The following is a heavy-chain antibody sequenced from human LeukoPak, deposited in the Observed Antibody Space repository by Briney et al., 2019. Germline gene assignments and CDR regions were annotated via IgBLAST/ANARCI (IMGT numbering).Heavy chain of an antibody. CDR2: IYYSGST. Sequence: SETLSLTCTVSGGSISNYYWSWIRQPPGRGLEWIVDIYYSGSTNYNPSLQSRVTISIDTSSSQFSLKLSSVTAADTAVYYCARAIYHYDDMDDWGQRTTVTVSS. V-gene: IGHV4-59*01. CDR1: GGSISNYY. CDR3: ARAIYHYDDMDD. J-gene: IGHJ6*02. D-gene: IGHD2-2*02.